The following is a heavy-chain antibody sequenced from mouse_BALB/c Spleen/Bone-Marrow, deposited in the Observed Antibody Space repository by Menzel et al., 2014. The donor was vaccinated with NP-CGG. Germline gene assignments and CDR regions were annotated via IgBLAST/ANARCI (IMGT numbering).Heavy chain of an antibody. Sequence: DVQLAESGGDLVKPGGALKLSCAASGFTFSSYGMSWVRQTPDKRLEWVATISSGGSYTYYPDSVKGRFTISRDNAKNTLYLQMSSLKSEDTAMYYCARRGYGNSYWYFDVWGAGTTVTVSS. CDR2: ISSGGSYT. V-gene: IGHV5-6*02. J-gene: IGHJ1*01. CDR3: ARRGYGNSYWYFDV. D-gene: IGHD2-10*02. CDR1: GFTFSSYG.